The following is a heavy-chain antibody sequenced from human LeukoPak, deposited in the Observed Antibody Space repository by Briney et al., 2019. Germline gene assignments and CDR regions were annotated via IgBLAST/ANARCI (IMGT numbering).Heavy chain of an antibody. CDR3: ARCPGAAAVPVSDY. CDR2: ISSSSSYI. CDR1: GFTFSSYS. J-gene: IGHJ4*02. V-gene: IGHV3-21*01. Sequence: GGSLRLSCAASGFTFSSYSMSWVRQAPGKGLEWVSSISSSSSYIYYADSVKGRFTISRDNAKNSVYLQMNSLRAEDTAVYYCARCPGAAAVPVSDYWGQGTLVTVSS.